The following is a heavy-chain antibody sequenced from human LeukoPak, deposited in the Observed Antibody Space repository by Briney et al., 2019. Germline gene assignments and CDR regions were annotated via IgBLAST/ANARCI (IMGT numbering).Heavy chain of an antibody. D-gene: IGHD1-14*01. Sequence: GGSLRLSCAASGFTFSSYSMNWVRQALGKGLEWVSSISSSSSYIYYADSVKGRFTISRDNAKNSLYLQMNSLRAEDTAVYYCATEPPSPLNYWGQGTLVTVSS. J-gene: IGHJ4*02. V-gene: IGHV3-21*01. CDR3: ATEPPSPLNY. CDR2: ISSSSSYI. CDR1: GFTFSSYS.